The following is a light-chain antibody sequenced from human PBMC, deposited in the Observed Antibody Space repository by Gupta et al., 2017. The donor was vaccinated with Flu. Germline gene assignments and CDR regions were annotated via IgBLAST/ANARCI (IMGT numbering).Light chain of an antibody. Sequence: SPSTLSASVGDRVTITCRASQNIEDWLAWYQQKPGKAPQLLIYKASKLEGAVPSRFGGSGFGTEFTLTISSLQPDDSAIYYCQNYNYHFGGGTKVEIK. V-gene: IGKV1-5*03. CDR2: KAS. J-gene: IGKJ4*01. CDR1: QNIEDW. CDR3: QNYNYH.